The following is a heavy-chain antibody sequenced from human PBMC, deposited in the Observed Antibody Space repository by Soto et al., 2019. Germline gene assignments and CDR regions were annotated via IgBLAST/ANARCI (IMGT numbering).Heavy chain of an antibody. CDR3: ARRSSGWYFEY. V-gene: IGHV3-23*01. Sequence: EVQLLESGGGLVQPGGSLRLSCAASGFTFSGYAMNWVRQAPGKGLEWVSVISGSGDSTYYADSAKGRFTISRDNSKNTLYLQMNSLRAEDTAVYYCARRSSGWYFEYWGQGTLVTVSS. J-gene: IGHJ4*02. D-gene: IGHD6-19*01. CDR2: ISGSGDST. CDR1: GFTFSGYA.